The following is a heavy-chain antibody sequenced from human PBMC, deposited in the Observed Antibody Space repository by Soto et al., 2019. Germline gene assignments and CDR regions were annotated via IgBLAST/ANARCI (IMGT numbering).Heavy chain of an antibody. CDR2: INPNSGGT. J-gene: IGHJ4*02. Sequence: ASLKVSCKASGYPFGAYYVHWVRQAPGQGLEWMGWINPNSGGTNYAQKFQGRVTMTRDTSISTAYMELSRLRSDDTAVYYCARDANIIAARPSWSDYWGQGTLVTVSS. CDR1: GYPFGAYY. V-gene: IGHV1-2*02. CDR3: ARDANIIAARPSWSDY. D-gene: IGHD6-6*01.